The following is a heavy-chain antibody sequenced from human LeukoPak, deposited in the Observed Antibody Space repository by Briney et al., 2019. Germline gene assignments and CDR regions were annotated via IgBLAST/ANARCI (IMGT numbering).Heavy chain of an antibody. J-gene: IGHJ3*02. Sequence: GGSLRLSCAASGFTFSSYWMHWVRQAPGKGLVWLSRINSDGSSTSYADSVKGRFTISRDNAKNTLYLQVNSLRAEDTAVYYCAKDWLTVIVDDAFDIWGQGTMVTVSS. V-gene: IGHV3-74*01. D-gene: IGHD3-22*01. CDR2: INSDGSST. CDR1: GFTFSSYW. CDR3: AKDWLTVIVDDAFDI.